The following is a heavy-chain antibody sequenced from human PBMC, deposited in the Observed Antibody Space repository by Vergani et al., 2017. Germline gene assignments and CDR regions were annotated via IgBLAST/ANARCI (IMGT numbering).Heavy chain of an antibody. CDR2: IYPGDSDT. CDR1: GNSSTSYW. D-gene: IGHD1-26*01. CDR3: ARRNSGNYHFDY. V-gene: IGHV5-51*01. J-gene: IGHJ4*01. Sequence: EVQLVQSGAEVKKPGESLKISCKGSGNSSTSYWIGWVCQMPGKGLEWMGVIYPGDSDTRYSPSVQGQVTSSADKSISTAYLQWSSLKASDTAMDYCARRNSGNYHFDYWGQGTLVTVSS.